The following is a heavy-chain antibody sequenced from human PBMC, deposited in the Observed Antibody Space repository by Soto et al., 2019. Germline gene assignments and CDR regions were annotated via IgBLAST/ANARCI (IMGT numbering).Heavy chain of an antibody. V-gene: IGHV4-59*01. CDR2: IYYSGST. CDR1: GGSISSYY. Sequence: SETLSLTCTVSGGSISSYYWSWIRQPPGKGLEWIGYIYYSGSTNYNPSLKSRVTISVDTSKNQFSLKLSSVTAADTAVYYCARGTGCTSCYSYYYYYMDVWGKGTTVTVSS. D-gene: IGHD2-2*01. J-gene: IGHJ6*03. CDR3: ARGTGCTSCYSYYYYYMDV.